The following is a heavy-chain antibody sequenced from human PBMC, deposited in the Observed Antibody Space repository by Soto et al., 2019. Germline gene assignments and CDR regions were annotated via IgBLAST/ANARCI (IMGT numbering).Heavy chain of an antibody. V-gene: IGHV4-4*07. D-gene: IGHD2-2*01. CDR1: GGSISSYY. Sequence: SETLSLTCTVSGGSISSYYWSWIRQPAGKGLEWIGRIYTSGSTNYNPSLKSRVTMSVDTSKNQFSLKLSSVTAADTAVYYCARDKEAYCSTTSCYSASMDVWGQGTTVTVSS. CDR2: IYTSGST. CDR3: ARDKEAYCSTTSCYSASMDV. J-gene: IGHJ6*02.